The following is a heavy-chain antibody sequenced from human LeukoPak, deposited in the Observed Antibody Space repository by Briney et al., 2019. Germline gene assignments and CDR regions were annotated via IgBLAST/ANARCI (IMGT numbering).Heavy chain of an antibody. CDR3: ARDNRYGSGSYYNRNWFDP. Sequence: SETLSLTCTVSGYSISSGYYWGWIRQPPGKGLEWIGSIYHSGSTYYNPSLKSRVTISVDTSKNQFSLKLSSVTAADTAVYYCARDNRYGSGSYYNRNWFDPWGQGTLVTVSS. CDR2: IYHSGST. D-gene: IGHD3-10*01. CDR1: GYSISSGYY. J-gene: IGHJ5*02. V-gene: IGHV4-38-2*02.